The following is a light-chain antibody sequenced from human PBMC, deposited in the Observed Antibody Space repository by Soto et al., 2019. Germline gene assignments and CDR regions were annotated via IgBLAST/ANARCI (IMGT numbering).Light chain of an antibody. CDR2: GAS. CDR3: QQYDDWPRLT. J-gene: IGKJ4*01. CDR1: RTVTRK. Sequence: ETVMTQSPATLSVSPGERATLSCRASRTVTRKLAWYQQKPGQAPRLLIFGASSRATGIPARFSGSGSGTEFNLTISSLQSEDFAVYFCQQYDDWPRLTFGGGTKVDIK. V-gene: IGKV3D-15*01.